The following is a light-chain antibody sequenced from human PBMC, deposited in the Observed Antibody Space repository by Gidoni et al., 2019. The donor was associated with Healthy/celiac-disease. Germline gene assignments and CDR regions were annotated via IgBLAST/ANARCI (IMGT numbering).Light chain of an antibody. CDR3: MQALQTPVT. CDR2: LGS. V-gene: IGKV2-28*01. Sequence: DIVMTQSPLSLPVTPGEPASISCRSSQSLLHSNGYNSLDWYLKKPGQSPQLLIYLGSNRSSGVPDRFSGSGSGTDFTLKISRVEAEDVGVYYCMQALQTPVTFGQXTKLEIK. CDR1: QSLLHSNGYNS. J-gene: IGKJ2*01.